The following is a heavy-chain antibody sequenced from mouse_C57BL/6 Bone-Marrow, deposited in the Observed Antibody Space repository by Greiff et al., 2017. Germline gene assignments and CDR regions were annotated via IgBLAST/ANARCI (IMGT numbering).Heavy chain of an antibody. V-gene: IGHV7-3*01. J-gene: IGHJ4*01. CDR1: GFTFTDYY. CDR2: IRNKANGYTT. D-gene: IGHD1-1*01. Sequence: DVQLQESGGGLVQPGGSLSLSCAASGFTFTDYYMSWVRQPPGKALEWLGFIRNKANGYTTEYSASVKGRFTISRDNSQSILYLQMNALRAEDSATYYCARDYYGSVYAMDYWGQGTSVTVSS. CDR3: ARDYYGSVYAMDY.